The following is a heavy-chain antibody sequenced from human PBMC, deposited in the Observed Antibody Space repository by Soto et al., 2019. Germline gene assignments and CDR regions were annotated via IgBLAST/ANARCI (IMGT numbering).Heavy chain of an antibody. CDR3: ARDTTGYRSGWSLDY. D-gene: IGHD6-19*01. CDR2: ISAYNGNT. V-gene: IGHV1-18*01. CDR1: GYTFTSYG. Sequence: QVQLVQSGAEVKKPGASVKVSCKASGYTFTSYGISWVRQAPGQGLEWMGWISAYNGNTNYAQKLQGRVTMTTDAAASTAYMELRSLRSDDTAVYYCARDTTGYRSGWSLDYWGQGTLVTVSS. J-gene: IGHJ4*02.